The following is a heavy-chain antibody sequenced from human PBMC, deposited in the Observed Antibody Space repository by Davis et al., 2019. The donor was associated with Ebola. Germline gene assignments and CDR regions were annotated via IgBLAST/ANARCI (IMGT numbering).Heavy chain of an antibody. V-gene: IGHV4-39*01. Sequence: PSETLSLTCSVSGGSISSAFHFWGWFRQPPARGLEWIGNIFFSGSAYYNPSLKSRATISVDTSKNQFSLNLASVTAADTAVYYCAGLLRSLEWGDYWGQGALVTVSS. CDR1: GGSISSAFHF. CDR3: AGLLRSLEWGDY. J-gene: IGHJ4*02. D-gene: IGHD1-26*01. CDR2: IFFSGSA.